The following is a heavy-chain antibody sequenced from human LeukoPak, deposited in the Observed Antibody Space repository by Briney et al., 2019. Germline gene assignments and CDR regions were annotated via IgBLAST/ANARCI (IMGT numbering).Heavy chain of an antibody. D-gene: IGHD6-19*01. J-gene: IGHJ6*02. CDR2: MNPNRGHT. V-gene: IGHV1-8*01. Sequence: GASLKVSSKASGYTFTSYYRNWGRHDTREGLEWMGGMNPNRGHTGYAQKFQGRVTMTRNTSISTAYMELSSLRSEDTAVYDCARDLPGIAVYGRPGMDVWGQGTTVTVSS. CDR1: GYTFTSYY. CDR3: ARDLPGIAVYGRPGMDV.